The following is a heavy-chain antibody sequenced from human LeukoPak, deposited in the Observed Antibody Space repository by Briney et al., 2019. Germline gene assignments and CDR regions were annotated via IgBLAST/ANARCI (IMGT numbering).Heavy chain of an antibody. CDR3: AREPIVGATGFDY. D-gene: IGHD1-26*01. CDR2: VNDSGRT. V-gene: IGHV4-34*01. CDR1: GGSFGGYY. J-gene: IGHJ4*02. Sequence: PSETLSLTCGVYGGSFGGYYWTWIRQPPGKGLEWIGEVNDSGRTNYNASLKSRVTMSVDTSKNQFSLKLSSVTAADTAVYYCAREPIVGATGFDYWGQGTLVTVSS.